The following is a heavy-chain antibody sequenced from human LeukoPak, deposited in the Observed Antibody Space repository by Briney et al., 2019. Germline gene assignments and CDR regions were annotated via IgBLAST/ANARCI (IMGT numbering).Heavy chain of an antibody. CDR2: INPNSGGT. Sequence: ASVKVSCKASGYTLTGYYMHWVRQAPGQGLEWMGWINPNSGGTNYAQKFQGRATMTRDTSISTAYMELSRLRSDDTAVYYCARGRSIAAAGTVGYWGRGTLVTVSS. CDR3: ARGRSIAAAGTVGY. D-gene: IGHD6-13*01. J-gene: IGHJ4*02. V-gene: IGHV1-2*02. CDR1: GYTLTGYY.